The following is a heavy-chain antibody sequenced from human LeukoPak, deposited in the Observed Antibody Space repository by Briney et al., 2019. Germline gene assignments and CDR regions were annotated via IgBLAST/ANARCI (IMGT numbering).Heavy chain of an antibody. J-gene: IGHJ6*03. Sequence: SQTLSLTCTVSGDSISSGDYYWSWIRQPAGKGLEWIGRISSSGSTNYNPSLKSRVTISVDTSKNQFSLKLSSVTAADTAVYYCARTTEEYYDSGKFRKYYSYYYYMDVWGKGTTVTVSS. CDR1: GDSISSGDYY. CDR2: ISSSGST. D-gene: IGHD3-10*01. V-gene: IGHV4-61*02. CDR3: ARTTEEYYDSGKFRKYYSYYYYMDV.